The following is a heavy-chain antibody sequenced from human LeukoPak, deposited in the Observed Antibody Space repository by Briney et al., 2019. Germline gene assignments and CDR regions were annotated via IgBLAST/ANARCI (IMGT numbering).Heavy chain of an antibody. CDR1: AYTFTGYY. CDR3: AKFYCSGTGSDEWFDP. V-gene: IGHV1-2*02. Sequence: ASVKVSCETSAYTFTGYYMHWVRQAPGQGLEWMGWIDPKSGATKYAQKFQGRVTMTRDTSIGTVYMELSRLRSDDTAVYYCAKFYCSGTGSDEWFDPWGQGTLVTVSS. CDR2: IDPKSGAT. J-gene: IGHJ5*02. D-gene: IGHD2-8*02.